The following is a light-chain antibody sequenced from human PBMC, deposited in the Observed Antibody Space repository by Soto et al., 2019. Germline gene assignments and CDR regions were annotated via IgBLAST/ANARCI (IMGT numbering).Light chain of an antibody. CDR1: RSIDTN. V-gene: IGKV3-11*01. Sequence: EIFPTYSPVTLSLSTVEIATVSCNPSRSIDTNLGWDQQKPGQVPRLLIYDASLRATGIPARFTGSGSGTDFTLTISGLETEDFAVYYCQRRGNWTRRWAFGEGSKVDIK. J-gene: IGKJ1*01. CDR3: QRRGNWTRRWA. CDR2: DAS.